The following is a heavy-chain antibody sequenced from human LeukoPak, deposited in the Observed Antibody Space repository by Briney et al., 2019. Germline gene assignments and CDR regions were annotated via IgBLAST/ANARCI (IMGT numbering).Heavy chain of an antibody. Sequence: SETLSLTCTVSGGSISSGSYYWTWIRQPAEKGLEWIGRIYTSGSTNYNPSLKSRVTISVDTSKNQFSLKLSSVTAADTAVYYCARAGWVVVSTVTKGSSYYYYYYMDVWGKGTTVTISS. V-gene: IGHV4-61*02. CDR2: IYTSGST. CDR3: ARAGWVVVSTVTKGSSYYYYYYMDV. D-gene: IGHD4-11*01. J-gene: IGHJ6*03. CDR1: GGSISSGSYY.